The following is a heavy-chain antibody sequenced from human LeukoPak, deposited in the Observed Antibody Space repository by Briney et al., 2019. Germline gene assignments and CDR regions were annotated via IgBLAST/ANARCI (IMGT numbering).Heavy chain of an antibody. CDR1: GGSFSGYY. CDR3: ASVSGSYYRPPRDY. V-gene: IGHV4-34*01. D-gene: IGHD3-10*01. Sequence: SETLSLXCAVYGGSFSGYYWSWSRQPPGKGLEWIGEINHSGSTNYNPSLKSRVTISVDTSKNQFSLKLSSVTAADTAVYYCASVSGSYYRPPRDYWGQGTLVTVSS. CDR2: INHSGST. J-gene: IGHJ4*02.